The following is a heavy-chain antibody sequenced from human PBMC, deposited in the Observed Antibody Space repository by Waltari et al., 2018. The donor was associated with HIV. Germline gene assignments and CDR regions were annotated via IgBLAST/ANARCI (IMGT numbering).Heavy chain of an antibody. CDR1: GYTLSELS. V-gene: IGHV1-24*01. D-gene: IGHD2-15*01. J-gene: IGHJ5*02. CDR3: TTEGLYCSGGTCYSRFDP. CDR2: FDREQGKT. Sequence: QAPLVQSGAEVKKPGASVKVSCKVSGYTLSELSMHWVGQAPGKGLEWLGGFDREQGKTIYAQNVQGRVTMPEDAATDTAYMELSSLRSEDTAVYYCTTEGLYCSGGTCYSRFDPWGQGTLVTVSS.